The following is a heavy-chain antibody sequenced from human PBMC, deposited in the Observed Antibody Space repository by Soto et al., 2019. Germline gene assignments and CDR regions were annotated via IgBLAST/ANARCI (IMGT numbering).Heavy chain of an antibody. D-gene: IGHD6-13*01. CDR1: GFTFRSFT. J-gene: IGHJ5*02. CDR3: TRDASRDSSARGWFDP. Sequence: PGGSLRLSCAASGFTFRSFTMNWVRQAPGKGLEWVSTISSNSAYIYYTDALRGRFTISRDNAKNSLHLQMSSLGAEDTAVYYCTRDASRDSSARGWFDPWGPGTLVTVSS. CDR2: ISSNSAYI. V-gene: IGHV3-21*01.